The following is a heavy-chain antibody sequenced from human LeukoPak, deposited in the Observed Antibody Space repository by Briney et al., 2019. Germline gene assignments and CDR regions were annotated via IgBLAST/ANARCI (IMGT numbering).Heavy chain of an antibody. CDR3: ARGRQDVTMIVVVMTAVSYYLDV. D-gene: IGHD3-22*01. CDR2: MNPSGST. V-gene: IGHV4-34*01. J-gene: IGHJ6*03. CDR1: GGSFSGYY. Sequence: SETLSLTCAVYGGSFSGYYWTWIRQTPEKGLEWIGEMNPSGSTNYNPSLKSRVTISVDTSKNQFSLGLSSVTAADTAVYYCARGRQDVTMIVVVMTAVSYYLDVWGKGTTVTVS.